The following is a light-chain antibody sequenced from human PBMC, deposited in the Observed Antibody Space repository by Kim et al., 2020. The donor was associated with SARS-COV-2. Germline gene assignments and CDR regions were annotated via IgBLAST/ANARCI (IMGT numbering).Light chain of an antibody. CDR3: QQSYSTPWT. CDR1: QIISSY. CDR2: GAS. Sequence: SVGDRVTITCRASQIISSYLNWYQQNTRKAPKLLIYGASSLQSGVPSRFSGIGSGTDFTLTISSLQPEDFATYYCQQSYSTPWTFGQGTKVDIK. J-gene: IGKJ1*01. V-gene: IGKV1-39*01.